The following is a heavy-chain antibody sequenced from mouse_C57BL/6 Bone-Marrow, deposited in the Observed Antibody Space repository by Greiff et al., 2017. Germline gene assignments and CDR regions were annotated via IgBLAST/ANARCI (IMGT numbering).Heavy chain of an antibody. V-gene: IGHV1-81*01. CDR3: ALTTVLEYYAMDY. CDR1: GYTFTSYG. J-gene: IGHJ4*01. D-gene: IGHD1-1*01. Sequence: QVQLQQSGAELARPGASVKLSCKASGYTFTSYGISWVKQRTGQGLEWIGEIYPRSGNTYYNEKFKGKATLTADKASSTAYMELRSLTSEDSAVDLCALTTVLEYYAMDYGGQGASVTVSS. CDR2: IYPRSGNT.